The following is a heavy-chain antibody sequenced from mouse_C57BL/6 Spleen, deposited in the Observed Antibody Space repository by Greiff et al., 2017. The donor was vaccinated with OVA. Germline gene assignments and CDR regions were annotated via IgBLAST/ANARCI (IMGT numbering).Heavy chain of an antibody. J-gene: IGHJ2*01. V-gene: IGHV3-8*01. CDR3: ARGGDVGFDY. D-gene: IGHD3-3*01. Sequence: VQLKESGPGLAKPSQTLSLTCSVTGYSITSDYSNWIRKFPGNKLEYMGYISYSGSTYYNPSLKSRISITRDTSKNQYYLQLNSVTTEDTATYYCARGGDVGFDYWGQGTTLTVSS. CDR2: ISYSGST. CDR1: GYSITSDY.